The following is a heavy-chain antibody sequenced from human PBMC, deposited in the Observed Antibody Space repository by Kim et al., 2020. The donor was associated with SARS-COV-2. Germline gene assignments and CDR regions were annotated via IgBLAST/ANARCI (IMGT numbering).Heavy chain of an antibody. Sequence: ASVKVSCKASGYTFTDYGFSWVRQAPGQGLEWMGWIDSDNGNTNYAQNLQGRVTMTADTSTSTAYMELMSLISDDTAMYYCVRGHYGKIVGEYWGQGTLVTVSS. CDR2: IDSDNGNT. CDR3: VRGHYGKIVGEY. J-gene: IGHJ4*02. V-gene: IGHV1-18*01. CDR1: GYTFTDYG. D-gene: IGHD1-26*01.